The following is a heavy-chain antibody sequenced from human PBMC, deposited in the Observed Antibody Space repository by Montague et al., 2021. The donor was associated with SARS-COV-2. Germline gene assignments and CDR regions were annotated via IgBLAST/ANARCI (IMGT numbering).Heavy chain of an antibody. D-gene: IGHD3-10*01. CDR1: GGSISNYY. V-gene: IGHV4-59*01. J-gene: IGHJ5*02. CDR2: IYYSGST. CDR3: ARDPNYYYTSGNRGNWFDP. Sequence: ETLSLTCTVSGGSISNYYWSWIRQPPGKGLEWIGYIYYSGSTNXNPSLKSRVTISVDTSKNQFSLKLSSVTAADTAVYYCARDPNYYYTSGNRGNWFDPWGQGTLVTVSS.